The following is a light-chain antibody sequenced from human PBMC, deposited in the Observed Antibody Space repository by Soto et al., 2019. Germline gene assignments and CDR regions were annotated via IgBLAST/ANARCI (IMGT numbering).Light chain of an antibody. V-gene: IGKV3-20*01. J-gene: IGKJ2*01. CDR1: QSVSSSY. Sequence: EIVLTQSPGTLSLSPGERATLSCRASQSVSSSYLAWYQQKPGQAPRLLIYGASSRATGIPDRFSGSGSGTDFTLTISRLGPEDFAVYYCQQYVASPMYTFGQGTKLEIK. CDR3: QQYVASPMYT. CDR2: GAS.